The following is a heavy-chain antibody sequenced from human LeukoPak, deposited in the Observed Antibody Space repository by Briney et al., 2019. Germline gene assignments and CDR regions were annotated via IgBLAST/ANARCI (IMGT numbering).Heavy chain of an antibody. D-gene: IGHD1-26*01. CDR1: GYTLIELS. V-gene: IGHV1-24*01. CDR2: FDPKIGET. J-gene: IGHJ4*02. CDR3: ATVPLVGATISEGGIDC. Sequence: ASVKVSCKVSGYTLIELSMYWVRHAPGKGLEWMGGFDPKIGETIYAQKFQGRVTMTEDTSTDTAYMELSSLRSEDTAVYYCATVPLVGATISEGGIDCWGQGTLVTVSS.